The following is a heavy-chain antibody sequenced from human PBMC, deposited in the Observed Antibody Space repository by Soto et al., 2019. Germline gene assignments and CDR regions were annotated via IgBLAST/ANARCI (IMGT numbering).Heavy chain of an antibody. J-gene: IGHJ4*02. V-gene: IGHV4-30-4*01. CDR1: GGSIRNDDFY. Sequence: QVQLQEPGSGLFNPSQTLSLTCTVSGGSIRNDDFYCSWFRQPPDKGLEWFAHIYNGGITYTNPTLNSRVTISVDMSKTQFSLKLSSVGAADTAVYYCTRGASGDKVDYWSQGTLVTVSS. D-gene: IGHD7-27*01. CDR3: TRGASGDKVDY. CDR2: IYNGGIT.